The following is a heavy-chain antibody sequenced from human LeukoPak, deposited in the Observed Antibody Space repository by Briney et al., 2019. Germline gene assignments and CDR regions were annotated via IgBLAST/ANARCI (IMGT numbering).Heavy chain of an antibody. CDR3: ASQRWLQYPFDY. V-gene: IGHV4-59*08. CDR1: GGSISSYY. CDR2: IYYSGST. Sequence: PSETLSLTCTVSGGSISSYYWSWIRQPPGKGLEWIGYIYYSGSTNYNPSLKSRVTISVDTSKNQFSLKLSSVTAADTAVYYCASQRWLQYPFDYWGQGTLVTVSS. D-gene: IGHD5-24*01. J-gene: IGHJ4*02.